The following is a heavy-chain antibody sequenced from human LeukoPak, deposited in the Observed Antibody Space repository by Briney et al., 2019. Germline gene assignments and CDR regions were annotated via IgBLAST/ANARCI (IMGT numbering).Heavy chain of an antibody. J-gene: IGHJ4*02. CDR1: GGSISSGSYY. CDR2: MYISGST. Sequence: SQTLSLTCTVSGGSISSGSYYWSWIRQAAGKGLEWIGRMYISGSTNYNPSLKSRVIISEDTSKNQFSLKLSSVTAADTAVYYCARALLTAFDYWGQGTLVTVSS. D-gene: IGHD2-21*02. CDR3: ARALLTAFDY. V-gene: IGHV4-61*02.